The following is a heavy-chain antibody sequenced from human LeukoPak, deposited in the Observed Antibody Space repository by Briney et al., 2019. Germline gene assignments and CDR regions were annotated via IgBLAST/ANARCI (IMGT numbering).Heavy chain of an antibody. Sequence: GGSLRLSCAASGFTFSSYEMNWVRQAPGKGLEWVSCISSSGSTIYYADSVKGRFTISRDNAKNSLYLQMNSLRAEDTAVYYCAREGTGRYYYYYYMDVWGKGTTVTISS. CDR2: ISSSGSTI. V-gene: IGHV3-48*03. CDR1: GFTFSSYE. D-gene: IGHD1-1*01. CDR3: AREGTGRYYYYYYMDV. J-gene: IGHJ6*03.